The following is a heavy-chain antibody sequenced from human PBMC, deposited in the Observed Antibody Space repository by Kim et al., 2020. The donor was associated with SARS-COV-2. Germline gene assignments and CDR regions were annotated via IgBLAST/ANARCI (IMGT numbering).Heavy chain of an antibody. V-gene: IGHV3-74*01. D-gene: IGHD4-4*01. CDR3: TRDPDYSKGASFDY. J-gene: IGHJ4*02. Sequence: GGSLRLSCAASGFTFRTYWMHWVRQVPGKGLVWVSRINDDGSVTTYADSVKGRFTISTDNSKNTMYLQMNSLRAEDTAVYYCTRDPDYSKGASFDYWGQG. CDR2: INDDGSVT. CDR1: GFTFRTYW.